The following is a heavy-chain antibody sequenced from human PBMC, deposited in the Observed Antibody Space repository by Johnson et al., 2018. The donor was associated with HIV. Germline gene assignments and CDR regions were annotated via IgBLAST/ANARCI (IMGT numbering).Heavy chain of an antibody. J-gene: IGHJ3*02. V-gene: IGHV3-15*01. CDR1: GFTFSNVW. CDR3: TTAIVIDAFDI. CDR2: IKRKIEGETT. Sequence: VQLVESGGGLVKPGESLRLSCAASGFTFSNVWMTWVRQAPGKGLEWVGRIKRKIEGETTDYAAPVKGRFTISRDDSKNTLYLQMNSLTTEDTAVYYCTTAIVIDAFDIWGQGTMVTVSS. D-gene: IGHD3-16*02.